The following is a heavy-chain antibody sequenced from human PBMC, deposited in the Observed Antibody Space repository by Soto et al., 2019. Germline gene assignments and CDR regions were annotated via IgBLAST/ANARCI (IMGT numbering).Heavy chain of an antibody. V-gene: IGHV3-66*01. CDR2: IYTGGGT. CDR1: GLTVSTNP. Sequence: EVQLVESGGGLVQPGGSLRLSCAASGLTVSTNPMRWVRQAPGKGLEWVSVIYTGGGTHYAEAVKGRFTISRDNYMNTENLQMNSLRPEDTAVYSCARDGSGYWGQGTLVTVSS. J-gene: IGHJ4*02. CDR3: ARDGSGY.